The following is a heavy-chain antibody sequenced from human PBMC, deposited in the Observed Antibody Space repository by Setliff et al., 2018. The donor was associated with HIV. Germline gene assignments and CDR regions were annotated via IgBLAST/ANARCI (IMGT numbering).Heavy chain of an antibody. V-gene: IGHV3-30*02. Sequence: GSLRLSCAASGFIFSSHGMHWVRQAPGKGLEWVAFIRYDESDKQYADSVKGRFTISRDNSKNTLYLQMNSLRTEDTAVYYCAKNLYSSRWSPLDYWGQGTLFTVSS. CDR2: IRYDESDK. J-gene: IGHJ4*02. CDR3: AKNLYSSRWSPLDY. CDR1: GFIFSSHG. D-gene: IGHD6-13*01.